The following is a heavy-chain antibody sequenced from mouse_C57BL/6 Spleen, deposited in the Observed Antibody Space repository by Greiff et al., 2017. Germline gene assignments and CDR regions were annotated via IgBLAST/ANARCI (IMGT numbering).Heavy chain of an antibody. CDR2: IDPSDSYT. D-gene: IGHD6-1*01. V-gene: IGHV1-59*01. CDR1: GYTFTSYW. CDR3: ARGPQPMNFDV. Sequence: QVQLQQSGAELVRPGTSVKLSCKASGYTFTSYWMHWVKQRPGQGLEWIGVIDPSDSYTNYNQKFKGKATLTVDTSSSTAYMQLSSLTSEDSAVYYCARGPQPMNFDVWGTGTTVTVSS. J-gene: IGHJ1*03.